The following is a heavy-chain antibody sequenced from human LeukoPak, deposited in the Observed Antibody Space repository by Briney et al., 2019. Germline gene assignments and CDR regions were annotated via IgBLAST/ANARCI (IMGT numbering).Heavy chain of an antibody. J-gene: IGHJ5*02. CDR3: ARGIVRLARPFAS. D-gene: IGHD3-9*01. Sequence: SETLSLTCAVHRGSLSGPFWTWLRQPPGKGLEWIGEINHSGTSNYSPSLKSRVTMSADTSKNQLSLNLTSVTAADTAIYYCARGIVRLARPFASCGQGTVVTVSS. CDR1: RGSLSGPF. CDR2: INHSGTS. V-gene: IGHV4-34*01.